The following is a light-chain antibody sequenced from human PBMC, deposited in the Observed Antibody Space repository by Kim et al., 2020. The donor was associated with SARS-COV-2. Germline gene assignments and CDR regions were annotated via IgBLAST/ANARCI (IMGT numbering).Light chain of an antibody. CDR1: NIGGKS. J-gene: IGLJ3*02. Sequence: SYELTQPPSISVAPGKTARITCGGNNIGGKSVHWYQQRPGQAPVLVIFYDSDRPSGIPERFSGSNSGNTATLTISRVEAGDEADYSCQVWDSSSDHWVSGGGTQLTVL. V-gene: IGLV3-21*04. CDR3: QVWDSSSDHWV. CDR2: YDS.